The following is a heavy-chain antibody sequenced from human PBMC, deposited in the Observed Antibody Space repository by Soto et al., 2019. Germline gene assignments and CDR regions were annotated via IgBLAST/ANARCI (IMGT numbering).Heavy chain of an antibody. D-gene: IGHD2-15*01. CDR1: SDSITNYY. J-gene: IGHJ4*02. CDR3: ARVGGTRGWY. Sequence: QVQLQESGPGLVKPSETLSLTCTVSSDSITNYYWSWIRQSPGKGLEWIGYIHDSGRSNYNPSLKRGVKISVDTSKKQFSLKLNSLTTADTAVYYCARVGGTRGWYWGQGTLVTVSS. V-gene: IGHV4-59*01. CDR2: IHDSGRS.